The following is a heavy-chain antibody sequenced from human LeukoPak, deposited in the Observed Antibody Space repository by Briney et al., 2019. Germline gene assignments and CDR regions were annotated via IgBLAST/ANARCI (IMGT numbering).Heavy chain of an antibody. CDR2: INHSGST. V-gene: IGHV4-34*01. J-gene: IGHJ4*02. Sequence: PSETLSLTCAVYGGSFSGYYWSWIRQPPGKGLEWIGEINHSGSTNYNPSLKSRVTISVDTSKNQFSLKLSSVTAADTAVYYCAEGYLSGSCYSDWGQGTLVTVSS. CDR1: GGSFSGYY. D-gene: IGHD2-15*01. CDR3: AEGYLSGSCYSD.